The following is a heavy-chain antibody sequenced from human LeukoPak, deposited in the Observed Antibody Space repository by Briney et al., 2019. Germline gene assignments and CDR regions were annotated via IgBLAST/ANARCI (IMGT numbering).Heavy chain of an antibody. CDR3: ARSRGRGYCSSTSCYWFDP. J-gene: IGHJ5*02. Sequence: GASVKVSCKASGGTFSSYAISWVRQAPGQGLEWMGGIIPIFGTANYAQKFQGRVTITADESTSTAYMELSSLRSEDTAVYYCARSRGRGYCSSTSCYWFDPWGQGTLVTVSS. CDR2: IIPIFGTA. V-gene: IGHV1-69*13. CDR1: GGTFSSYA. D-gene: IGHD2-2*01.